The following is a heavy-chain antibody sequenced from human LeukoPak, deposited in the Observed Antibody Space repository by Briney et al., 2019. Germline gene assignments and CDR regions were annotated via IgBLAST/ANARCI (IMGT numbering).Heavy chain of an antibody. CDR1: GGSISSSSYY. CDR2: IYYSGST. J-gene: IGHJ4*02. D-gene: IGHD3-3*01. Sequence: TPSETLSLTCTVSGGSISSSSYYWGWIRQPPGKELEWIGSIYYSGSTYYNPSLKSRVTMSVDTSKNQFSLKLSSVTAADTAVYYCARSTEPHYDFWSGYSTIDYWGQGTLVTVSS. V-gene: IGHV4-39*07. CDR3: ARSTEPHYDFWSGYSTIDY.